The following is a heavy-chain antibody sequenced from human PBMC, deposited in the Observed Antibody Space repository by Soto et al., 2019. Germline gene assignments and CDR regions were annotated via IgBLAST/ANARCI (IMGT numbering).Heavy chain of an antibody. V-gene: IGHV3-53*01. CDR2: LASGGGA. J-gene: IGHJ5*02. CDR3: ARVNPPYP. CDR1: AFTVNTNY. Sequence: SGGSMRLSCAASAFTVNTNYMSWVRQAPGEGLEWVSVLASGGGAYYAESVRGRFSISRDNSKNTVHLQMNSLRAEDTAVYYCARVNPPYPWGQGTLVTVSS.